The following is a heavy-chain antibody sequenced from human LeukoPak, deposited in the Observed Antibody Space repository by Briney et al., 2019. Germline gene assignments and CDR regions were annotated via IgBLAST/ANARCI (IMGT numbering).Heavy chain of an antibody. CDR2: IKQDGSEK. J-gene: IGHJ4*02. V-gene: IGHV3-7*01. Sequence: GGSLRLSCAASGFTFSSYSMNWVRQAPVKGLEWVANIKQDGSEKYYVDSVKGRFTISRDNAKNSLYLQMNSLRAEDTAVYYCAREGEGDYYFDYWGQGTLVTVSS. CDR1: GFTFSSYS. CDR3: AREGEGDYYFDY.